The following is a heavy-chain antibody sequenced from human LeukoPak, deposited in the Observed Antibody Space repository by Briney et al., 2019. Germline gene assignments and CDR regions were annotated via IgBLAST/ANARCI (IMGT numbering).Heavy chain of an antibody. V-gene: IGHV3-9*01. D-gene: IGHD3-10*01. CDR2: ISWNSGTI. CDR3: AKGEMVRGVSIYFDWFDP. Sequence: GGSLRLSCAASGFTFDDYAIHWVRQAPGKGLEWVSGISWNSGTIAYADSVKGRFTISRDNAKNSVYLQMDSLRYEDTALYYCAKGEMVRGVSIYFDWFDPWGQGTLVTVSS. CDR1: GFTFDDYA. J-gene: IGHJ5*02.